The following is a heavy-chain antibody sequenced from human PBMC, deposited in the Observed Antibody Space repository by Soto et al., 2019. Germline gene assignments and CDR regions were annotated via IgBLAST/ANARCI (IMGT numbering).Heavy chain of an antibody. V-gene: IGHV4-31*03. CDR2: IYYSGST. D-gene: IGHD1-20*01. CDR3: ARTKTSNNTFHVEN. CDR1: GVSISSGDYY. Sequence: TLSLTCTVSGVSISSGDYYWTLIRQHPGKGLEWIGYIYYSGSTKHNPSLKSRITISVDTSKNQFSLKLNSVTAADTAVYYWARTKTSNNTFHVENLGQGTQVSVSS. J-gene: IGHJ4*02.